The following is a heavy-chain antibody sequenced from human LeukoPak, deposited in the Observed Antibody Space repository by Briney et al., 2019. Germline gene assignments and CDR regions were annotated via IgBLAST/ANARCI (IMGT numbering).Heavy chain of an antibody. CDR3: ARVGVAANYRTENWFDP. D-gene: IGHD2-15*01. V-gene: IGHV1-69*13. J-gene: IGHJ5*02. CDR2: IIPIFGTA. CDR1: GGTFSSYA. Sequence: ASVKVSCKASGGTFSSYAISWVRQAPGQGLEWMGGIIPIFGTANYAQKFQGRVTITADESTSTAYMELSSLRSEDTAVYYCARVGVAANYRTENWFDPWGQGTLVTVSS.